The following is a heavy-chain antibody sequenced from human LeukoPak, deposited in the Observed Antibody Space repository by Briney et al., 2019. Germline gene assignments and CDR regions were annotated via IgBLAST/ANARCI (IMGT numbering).Heavy chain of an antibody. Sequence: SETLSLTCAVYGGSFSGYYWSWIRQPPGKGLEWIGEINHSGSTNYNPSLKSRVTISVDTSKNQSSLKLSSVTAADTAVYYCARGTAAIANAFDIWGQGTMVTVSS. J-gene: IGHJ3*02. CDR3: ARGTAAIANAFDI. D-gene: IGHD3-22*01. V-gene: IGHV4-34*01. CDR1: GGSFSGYY. CDR2: INHSGST.